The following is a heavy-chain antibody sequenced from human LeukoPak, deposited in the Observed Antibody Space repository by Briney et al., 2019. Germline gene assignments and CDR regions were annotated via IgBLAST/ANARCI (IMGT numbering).Heavy chain of an antibody. V-gene: IGHV1-2*06. CDR1: GYTFTGYY. Sequence: ASVMVSCKASGYTFTGYYMHWVRQAPGQGLEWMGRINPNSGGTNYAQKFQGRVTMARDTSISTAYMELSRLRSDDTAVYYCASFGPREGYYYYYMDVWGKGTTVTVSS. J-gene: IGHJ6*03. CDR3: ASFGPREGYYYYYMDV. CDR2: INPNSGGT. D-gene: IGHD1-26*01.